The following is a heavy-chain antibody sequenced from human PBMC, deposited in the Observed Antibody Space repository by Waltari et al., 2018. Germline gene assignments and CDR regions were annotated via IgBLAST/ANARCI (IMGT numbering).Heavy chain of an antibody. CDR2: ISYDGSNK. J-gene: IGHJ4*02. D-gene: IGHD1-26*01. V-gene: IGHV3-30-3*01. CDR3: ARDLGVGAPGDY. Sequence: QVQLVESGGGVVQPGRSLRLSCAASGFTFSSYAMPWVRQAPGKGLEWVAVISYDGSNKYYADSVKGRFTISRDNSKNTLYLQMNSLRAEDTAVYYCARDLGVGAPGDYWGQGTLVTVSS. CDR1: GFTFSSYA.